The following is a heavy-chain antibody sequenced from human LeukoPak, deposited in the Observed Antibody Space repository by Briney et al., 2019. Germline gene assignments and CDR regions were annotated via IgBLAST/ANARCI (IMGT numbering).Heavy chain of an antibody. Sequence: PGGSLRLSCAASGFTFTSYWMHWVRQAAGKGPVWLSRIDHDGSGTNYADSVRGRFTISRDNAKNTLYLQMNSLRAEDTAVYYCAKAPIVVVPAAMRQYFQHWGQGTLVTVSS. CDR2: IDHDGSGT. D-gene: IGHD2-2*01. CDR3: AKAPIVVVPAAMRQYFQH. J-gene: IGHJ1*01. CDR1: GFTFTSYW. V-gene: IGHV3-74*01.